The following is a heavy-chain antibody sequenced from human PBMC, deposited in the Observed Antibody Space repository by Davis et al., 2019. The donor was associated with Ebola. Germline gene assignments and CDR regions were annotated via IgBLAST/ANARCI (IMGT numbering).Heavy chain of an antibody. CDR2: INLSGST. V-gene: IGHV4-34*01. Sequence: MPSETLSLTCAVYGGSFSGYYWSWIRQPPGKGLEWIGEINLSGSTNYNPSLKSRVTISVDTSKNQFSLKLSSVTAADTAVYYCARQAGYDILTGFRDYWGQGTLVTVSS. J-gene: IGHJ4*02. CDR3: ARQAGYDILTGFRDY. CDR1: GGSFSGYY. D-gene: IGHD3-9*01.